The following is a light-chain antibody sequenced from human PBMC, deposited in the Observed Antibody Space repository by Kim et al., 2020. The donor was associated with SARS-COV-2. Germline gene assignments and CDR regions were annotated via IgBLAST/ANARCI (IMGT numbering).Light chain of an antibody. CDR2: NNN. V-gene: IGLV1-44*01. J-gene: IGLJ2*01. Sequence: GQGVTISGTGSSSNIGRTTVNWYQQLPGTAPKLLFYNNNQRPAGVPDRFFASKSGTSASLAIRGLQSEDEADYYCAAWDDSLNGVVFGGGTQLTVL. CDR1: SSNIGRTT. CDR3: AAWDDSLNGVV.